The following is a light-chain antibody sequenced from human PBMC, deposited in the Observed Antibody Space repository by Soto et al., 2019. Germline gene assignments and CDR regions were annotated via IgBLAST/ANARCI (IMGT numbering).Light chain of an antibody. CDR2: EVS. CDR3: SSYTSISTLYV. V-gene: IGLV2-14*01. J-gene: IGLJ1*01. CDR1: NSDVGGYNY. Sequence: QSVRTQPASVSGSPGQSITISCTGTNSDVGGYNYVSWYQQHPGKAPDLMIYEVSHRPSGVSNRFSGSKSDNTASLTISGLQAEDEADYYCSSYTSISTLYVFGTGTKVTVL.